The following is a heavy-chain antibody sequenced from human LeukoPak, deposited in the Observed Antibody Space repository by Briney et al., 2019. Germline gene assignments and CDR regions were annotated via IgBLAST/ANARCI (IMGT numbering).Heavy chain of an antibody. Sequence: PGGSLRLSCAASGFTFSSYGMXXXXQAPGXXXXXXXVIWYXXSNKYYAXXVKXXXXXXRDNSKNTLYLQMNSLRTEDTAVYYCARESFVGQYYFDYWGQGTPVTVSS. CDR3: ARESFVGQYYFDY. CDR2: IWYXXSNK. CDR1: GFTFSSYG. J-gene: IGHJ4*02. D-gene: IGHD2/OR15-2a*01. V-gene: IGHV3-33*01.